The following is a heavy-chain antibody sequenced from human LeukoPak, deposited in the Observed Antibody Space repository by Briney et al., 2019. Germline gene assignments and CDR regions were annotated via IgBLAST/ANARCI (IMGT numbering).Heavy chain of an antibody. J-gene: IGHJ3*02. Sequence: SQTLSLTCAVSGGSLSSGGYSWSWIRQPPGTGLEWLGYIYHSGSTYYNPSLKSRVTISVDRSKNQFSLKLSSVTAADTAVYYCARVSCSSTSCYLPYAFDIWGQGTMVTVSS. CDR3: ARVSCSSTSCYLPYAFDI. V-gene: IGHV4-30-2*01. CDR2: IYHSGST. D-gene: IGHD2-2*01. CDR1: GGSLSSGGYS.